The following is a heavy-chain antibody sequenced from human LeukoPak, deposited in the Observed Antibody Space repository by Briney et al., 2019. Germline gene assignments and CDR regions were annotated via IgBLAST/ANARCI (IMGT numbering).Heavy chain of an antibody. V-gene: IGHV3-48*01. Sequence: GGSLRLSCAASGFTFSSYSMNWVRQAPGKGLEWVSYISSSSSTIYYADSVKGRFTISRDNAKNSLYLQMNSLRAEDTVVYYCARDRSYGGNNWFDPWGQGTLVTVSS. CDR1: GFTFSSYS. CDR2: ISSSSSTI. D-gene: IGHD5-18*01. CDR3: ARDRSYGGNNWFDP. J-gene: IGHJ5*02.